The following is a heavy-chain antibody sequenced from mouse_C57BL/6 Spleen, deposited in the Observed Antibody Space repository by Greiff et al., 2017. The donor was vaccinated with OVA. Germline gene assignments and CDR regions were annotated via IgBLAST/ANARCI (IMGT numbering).Heavy chain of an antibody. J-gene: IGHJ3*01. CDR2: IWSGGST. CDR3: AKGDYDYPAWFAY. D-gene: IGHD2-4*01. CDR1: GFSLTSYG. Sequence: QVQLKESGPGLVQPSQSLSITCTVSGFSLTSYGVHWVRQPPGKGLEWLGVIWSGGSTDYNAAFISRLSISKDNSKSQVFFKMNSLQADDTAIYYCAKGDYDYPAWFAYWGQGTLVTVSA. V-gene: IGHV2-4*01.